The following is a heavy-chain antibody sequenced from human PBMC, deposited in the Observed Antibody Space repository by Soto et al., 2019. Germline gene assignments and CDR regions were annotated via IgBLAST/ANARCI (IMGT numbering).Heavy chain of an antibody. CDR1: GGTFSSYA. D-gene: IGHD3-3*01. V-gene: IGHV1-69*12. CDR3: ARAALVMEWSPRRTYYFDY. CDR2: IIPIFGTA. Sequence: QVQLVQSGAEVKKPGSSVKVSCKASGGTFSSYAISWVRQAPGQGLEWMGGIIPIFGTANYAQKFQGRVTISADESTSTAYTELSSLRSEDTAVYYCARAALVMEWSPRRTYYFDYWGQGTLVTVSS. J-gene: IGHJ4*02.